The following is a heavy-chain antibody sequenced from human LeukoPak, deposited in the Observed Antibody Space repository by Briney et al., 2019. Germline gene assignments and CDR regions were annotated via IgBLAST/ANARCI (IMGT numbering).Heavy chain of an antibody. V-gene: IGHV4-34*01. Sequence: PSETLSLTCAVYGGSFSGYYWSWIRQPPGKGLEWIGEINHSGSTNYNPSLKSRVTISVDTSKNQFSLKLSSVTAADTAVYYCARRVLRYFDWLLLRGAFDIWGQGTMVTVSS. D-gene: IGHD3-9*01. CDR1: GGSFSGYY. CDR3: ARRVLRYFDWLLLRGAFDI. CDR2: INHSGST. J-gene: IGHJ3*02.